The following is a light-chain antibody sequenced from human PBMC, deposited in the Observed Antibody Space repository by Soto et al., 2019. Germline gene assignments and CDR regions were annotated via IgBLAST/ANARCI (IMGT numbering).Light chain of an antibody. J-gene: IGKJ1*01. CDR1: QSVSSN. CDR2: DAS. CDR3: QQRSNWPKT. Sequence: MTHSPATLSVSPGGKTTLPCRASQSVSSNLAWYQQKPGQAPRLLIYDASHRATGIPARFSGSGSGTDFTLTISSLEPEDFAVYYCQQRSNWPKTFGQGTKVDIK. V-gene: IGKV3-11*01.